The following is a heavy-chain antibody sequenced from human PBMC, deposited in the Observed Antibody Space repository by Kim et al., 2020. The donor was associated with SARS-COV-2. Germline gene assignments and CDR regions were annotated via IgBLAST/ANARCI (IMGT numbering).Heavy chain of an antibody. CDR2: ISGSSGNI. J-gene: IGHJ4*02. CDR3: ARVPSSWSFDS. Sequence: GGSLRLSCAASGFTFSIDSMNWVRQAPGKGLEWVSHISGSSGNIYYADSVKGRFTISRDNAKNSLYLQMKSLRDEDTAVYYCARVPSSWSFDSWGQGTLV. CDR1: GFTFSIDS. V-gene: IGHV3-48*02. D-gene: IGHD6-13*01.